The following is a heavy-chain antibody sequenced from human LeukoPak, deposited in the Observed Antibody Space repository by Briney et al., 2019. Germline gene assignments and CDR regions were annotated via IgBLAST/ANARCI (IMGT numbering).Heavy chain of an antibody. D-gene: IGHD4-17*01. V-gene: IGHV3-21*01. J-gene: IGHJ4*01. CDR1: GCTFSSYS. CDR3: AREFASDYGDYPSCIDY. CDR2: ISSSSSYI. Sequence: VVSLRLSCAASGCTFSSYSMNWIRQAPGKGLEWVSSISSSSSYIYYADSVKGRFTISRDNAKNSLYLQMNSLRAEDTAVYYCAREFASDYGDYPSCIDYWGHGTLVTVSS.